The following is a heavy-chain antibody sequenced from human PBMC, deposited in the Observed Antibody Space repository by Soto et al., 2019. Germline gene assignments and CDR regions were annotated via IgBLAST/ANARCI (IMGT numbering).Heavy chain of an antibody. Sequence: QVHLEQSGAEVKKPGSSVKVSCKASGGIFKTDAVAWVRQAPGQGLEWVGGLTPLYGTANYAQKFQCRVTITADESTGAAYMEVSSLRAEDTAVYYCVRDLTLGYRSGGDGFDVWGQGTMVTVSS. CDR2: LTPLYGTA. CDR1: GGIFKTDA. J-gene: IGHJ3*01. V-gene: IGHV1-69*01. D-gene: IGHD5-18*01. CDR3: VRDLTLGYRSGGDGFDV.